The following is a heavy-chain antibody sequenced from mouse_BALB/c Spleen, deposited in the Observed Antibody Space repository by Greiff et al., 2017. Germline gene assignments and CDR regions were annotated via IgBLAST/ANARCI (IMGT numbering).Heavy chain of an antibody. J-gene: IGHJ3*01. D-gene: IGHD2-4*01. V-gene: IGHV1S81*02. CDR2: INPSNGGT. CDR1: GYTFTSYY. Sequence: VQLQQSGAELVKPGASVKLSCTASGYTFTSYYMYWVKQRPGQGLEWIGEINPSNGGTNFNEKFKSKATLTVDTSSSTAYMQLSSLTSEDSAVYYCTRSYYDEAYWGQGTLVTVSA. CDR3: TRSYYDEAY.